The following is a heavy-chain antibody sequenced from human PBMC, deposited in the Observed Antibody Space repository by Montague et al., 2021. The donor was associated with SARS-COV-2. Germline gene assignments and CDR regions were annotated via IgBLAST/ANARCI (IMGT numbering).Heavy chain of an antibody. J-gene: IGHJ6*02. D-gene: IGHD3-22*01. CDR3: ARQIYDSSGYYGGYYYYGMDV. CDR1: GYSFTSYW. Sequence: QSGAEVKKPGESLKISCKGSGYSFTSYWIGWVRQMPGKGLEWMGIIYPGDSDTRYSPSFQGQVTISADKSISTAYLQWSSLKASDTAMYYCARQIYDSSGYYGGYYYYGMDVWGQGTTVTVSS. CDR2: IYPGDSDT. V-gene: IGHV5-51*01.